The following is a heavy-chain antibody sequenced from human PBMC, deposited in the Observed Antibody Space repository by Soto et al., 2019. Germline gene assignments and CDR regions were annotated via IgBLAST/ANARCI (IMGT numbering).Heavy chain of an antibody. V-gene: IGHV1-8*01. Sequence: ASVKVSCKASGYTFTSYDINWVRQATGQGLEWMGWMNPNSGNTGYAQKFQGRVTMTRNTSISTAYMELSSLRSEDTAVYYCARGRRYFDWLLSQDAFDIWGQGTMVTVS. CDR3: ARGRRYFDWLLSQDAFDI. CDR2: MNPNSGNT. CDR1: GYTFTSYD. J-gene: IGHJ3*02. D-gene: IGHD3-9*01.